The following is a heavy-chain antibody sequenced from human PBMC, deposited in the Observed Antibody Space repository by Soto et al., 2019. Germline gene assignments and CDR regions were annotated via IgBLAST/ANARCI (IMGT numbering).Heavy chain of an antibody. CDR3: ARAGPPGGIRNFDS. CDR1: GFVFSDYG. CDR2: IWFDALNQ. J-gene: IGHJ4*02. Sequence: GGSLRLSCAASGFVFSDYGMHWVRQAPGKGLEWVGVIWFDALNQYYSDSVKGRFTISRDNPKNMLYLQMNSLTADDSAIYYCARAGPPGGIRNFDSWGQGTLVTVSS. D-gene: IGHD3-16*01. V-gene: IGHV3-33*01.